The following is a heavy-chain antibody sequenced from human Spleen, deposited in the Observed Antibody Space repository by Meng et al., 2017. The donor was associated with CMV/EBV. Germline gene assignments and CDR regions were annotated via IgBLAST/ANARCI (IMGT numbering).Heavy chain of an antibody. J-gene: IGHJ5*02. V-gene: IGHV3-48*01. CDR2: ISSSSSTI. D-gene: IGHD4-11*01. Sequence: GGSLRLSCAASGFTFSSNAMSWVRQAPGKGLEWVSYISSSSSTIYYADSVKGRFTISRDNSKNTLYLQMNSLRAEDTAFYYCAKDRSKYGHSWFDPWGQGTLVTVSS. CDR3: AKDRSKYGHSWFDP. CDR1: GFTFSSNA.